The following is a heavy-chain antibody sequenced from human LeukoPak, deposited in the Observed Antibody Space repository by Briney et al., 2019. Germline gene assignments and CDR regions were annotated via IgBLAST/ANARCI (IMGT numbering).Heavy chain of an antibody. CDR3: ARWLQLFDYGMDV. V-gene: IGHV4-39*02. CDR2: IYDSGST. D-gene: IGHD5-24*01. Sequence: PSETLSLTCTVSGGSISRTTYYWGWIRQPPGKGLEWIGSIYDSGSTYYNPPLKSRVTISLDTSKNHFSLKLSSVTAADTAVYYCARWLQLFDYGMDVWGQGTTVTVSS. J-gene: IGHJ6*02. CDR1: GGSISRTTYY.